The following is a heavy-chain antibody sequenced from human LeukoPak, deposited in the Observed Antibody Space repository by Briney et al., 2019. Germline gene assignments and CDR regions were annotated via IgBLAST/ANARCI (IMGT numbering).Heavy chain of an antibody. Sequence: SETLSLTCTVSADSISTYYWSWIRQSPGKGLEWIGYIYYSGSTTYNPSLKSRVTISVDTSKNQFSLKLSSVTAADTAVYDCARGIGYNYRLYHFDYWGQGTLVTVSS. D-gene: IGHD5-12*01. V-gene: IGHV4-59*08. CDR1: ADSISTYY. J-gene: IGHJ4*02. CDR3: ARGIGYNYRLYHFDY. CDR2: IYYSGST.